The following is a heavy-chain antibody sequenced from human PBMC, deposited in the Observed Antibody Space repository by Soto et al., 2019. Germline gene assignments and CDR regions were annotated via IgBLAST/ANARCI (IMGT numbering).Heavy chain of an antibody. CDR3: ARGNPFHYAGFEV. D-gene: IGHD3-16*01. CDR1: GYTFSDFD. CDR2: MNAKSGDT. Sequence: ASVKVSCKASGYTFSDFDINWLRQAAGQGPEWMGWMNAKSGDTFSAQRLQGKFNMTWDTSLSTAYMEVGSLTSDDAAIYYCARGNPFHYAGFEVWGQGTTVTVSS. V-gene: IGHV1-8*01. J-gene: IGHJ6*02.